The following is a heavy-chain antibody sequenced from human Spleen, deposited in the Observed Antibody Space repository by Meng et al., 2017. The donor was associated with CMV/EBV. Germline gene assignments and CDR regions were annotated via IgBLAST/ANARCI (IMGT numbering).Heavy chain of an antibody. CDR1: GFTFSSYE. Sequence: GESLKISCAASGFTFSSYEMNWVRQAPGKGLEWVSVIYIGGSTYYADSVKGRFTISRDHSKNTLYLQMNSLRAEDTAVYYCARDRGGMDVWGQGTTVTVSS. CDR2: IYIGGST. J-gene: IGHJ6*02. V-gene: IGHV3-53*01. CDR3: ARDRGGMDV. D-gene: IGHD3-10*01.